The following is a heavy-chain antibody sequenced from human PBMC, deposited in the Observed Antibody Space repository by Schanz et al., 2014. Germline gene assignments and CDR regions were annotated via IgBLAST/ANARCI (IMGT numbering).Heavy chain of an antibody. J-gene: IGHJ4*02. CDR2: INPNTGGT. CDR1: GYTFTAYF. CDR3: ARDRVYRFLKGENRFYFDY. V-gene: IGHV1-2*06. D-gene: IGHD3-3*01. Sequence: QVQLVQSGAEVKKPGASVKVSCQASGYTFTAYFIHWVRQAPGQGLEWMGRINPNTGGTNFAQKFQGRVTMTRDTSITTAYMDLSGLTSDDTAVYYCARDRVYRFLKGENRFYFDYWGQGTLVIVSS.